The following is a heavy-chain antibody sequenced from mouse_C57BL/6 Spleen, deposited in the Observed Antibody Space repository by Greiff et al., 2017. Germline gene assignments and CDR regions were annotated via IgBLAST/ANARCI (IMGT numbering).Heavy chain of an antibody. CDR2: IDPSDSET. CDR1: GYTFTSYW. CDR3: ARERLTTVVATIWYFDV. D-gene: IGHD1-1*01. Sequence: QVQLQQPGAELVRPGSSVKLSCKASGYTFTSYWMHWVKQRPIQGLEWIGNIDPSDSETHYNQKFKDKATLTVDKSSSTAYMQLSSLTSEDSAVYYCARERLTTVVATIWYFDVWGTGTTVTVSS. J-gene: IGHJ1*03. V-gene: IGHV1-52*01.